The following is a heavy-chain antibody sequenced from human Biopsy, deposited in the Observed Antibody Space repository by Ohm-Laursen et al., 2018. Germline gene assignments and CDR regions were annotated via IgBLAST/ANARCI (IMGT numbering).Heavy chain of an antibody. CDR3: ARMDCSGGSCHYYSYGMDV. D-gene: IGHD2-15*01. CDR2: IHHSGST. V-gene: IGHV4-4*09. Sequence: SETLSLTYTVSGVSITAYYWSWIRQPPGKGLECIGNIHHSGSTNYNPSLKSRLTISVDTSTNQFSLKLSSVTAADTAVYYCARMDCSGGSCHYYSYGMDVWGQGTTVTVSS. CDR1: GVSITAYY. J-gene: IGHJ6*02.